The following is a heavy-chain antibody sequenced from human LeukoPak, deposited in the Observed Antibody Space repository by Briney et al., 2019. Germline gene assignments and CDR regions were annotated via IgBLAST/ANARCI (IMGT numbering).Heavy chain of an antibody. CDR3: AKFYYYGSGSYYGALDY. CDR1: EFTFSSYG. Sequence: PGGSLRLSCAASEFTFSSYGMSWVRQAPGKGLEWVSGLSISGGSTYYADSVKGRFTISRDNAKNTLYLQMNSLRAEDTAVYYCAKFYYYGSGSYYGALDYWGQGTLVTVSS. D-gene: IGHD3-10*01. V-gene: IGHV3-23*01. J-gene: IGHJ4*02. CDR2: LSISGGST.